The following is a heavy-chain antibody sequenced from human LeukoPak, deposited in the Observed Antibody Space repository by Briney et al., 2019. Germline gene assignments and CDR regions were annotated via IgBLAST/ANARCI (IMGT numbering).Heavy chain of an antibody. Sequence: GGSLRLSCAASGFTFSSYSMNWVRQAPGKGLEWVSSISSSSSYIYYADSVKGRFTISRDNAKNSLYLQMNSLRAEDTAVYYCASGITMVRGVTGGAYNWFDPWGQGTLVTVSS. CDR2: ISSSSSYI. J-gene: IGHJ5*02. CDR1: GFTFSSYS. CDR3: ASGITMVRGVTGGAYNWFDP. D-gene: IGHD3-10*01. V-gene: IGHV3-21*01.